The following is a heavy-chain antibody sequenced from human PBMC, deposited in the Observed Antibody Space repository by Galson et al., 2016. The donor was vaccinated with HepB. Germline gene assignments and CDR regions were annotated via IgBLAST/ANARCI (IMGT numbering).Heavy chain of an antibody. CDR2: IYPGDSDT. D-gene: IGHD6-13*01. J-gene: IGHJ4*02. CDR3: ARHELHSNSRYMVC. CDR1: GYKFTSCW. V-gene: IGHV5-51*01. Sequence: QSGAEVKKPGESLKISCQGSGYKFTSCWIGWVRQVPGKGLEWMGTIYPGDSDTRYSPSFQGQVTISVDKSISTAYLQWSSLKASDSAMYYCARHELHSNSRYMVCWGQGTLVPVSS.